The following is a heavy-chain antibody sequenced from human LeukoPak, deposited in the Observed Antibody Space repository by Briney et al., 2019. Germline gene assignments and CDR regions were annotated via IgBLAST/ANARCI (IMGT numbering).Heavy chain of an antibody. CDR1: GFTFNLYA. CDR2: ISPSGGST. D-gene: IGHD3-3*01. J-gene: IGHJ4*02. Sequence: GGSLRLSCAASGFTFNLYAMTWVRQAPGKGLEWVSGISPSGGSTYYLDSVKGRFTISGDNSKNTLYLQMNSLRAEDTAVYYCAKEYDFWSGYFTASDYWGQGTLVTVSS. CDR3: AKEYDFWSGYFTASDY. V-gene: IGHV3-23*01.